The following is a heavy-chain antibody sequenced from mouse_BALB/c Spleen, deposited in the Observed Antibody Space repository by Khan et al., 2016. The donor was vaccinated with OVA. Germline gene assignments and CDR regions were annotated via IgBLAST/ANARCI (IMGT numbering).Heavy chain of an antibody. Sequence: EVELVESGGGLVQPGGSRKLSCAASGFTFSDYGMAWVRQAPGKGPEWVAFISNLAYSIYYADTVTGRFTIFRENAKNTLYLAMRSLGSEDTAMYYCARSWAMDYWGQGTSVTVSS. CDR1: GFTFSDYG. CDR3: ARSWAMDY. CDR2: ISNLAYSI. V-gene: IGHV5-15*02. J-gene: IGHJ4*01.